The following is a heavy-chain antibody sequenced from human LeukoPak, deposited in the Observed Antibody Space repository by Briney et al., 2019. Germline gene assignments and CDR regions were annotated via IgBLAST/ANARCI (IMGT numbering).Heavy chain of an antibody. J-gene: IGHJ4*02. CDR3: ARVEGVGASHEDY. Sequence: PSETLSLTCTVSGGSISSYYWSWIRQPPGKGLEWIGYIYYSGSTNYNPSLKSRVTISVDTSKNQFSLKLSSVTAADTAVYYCARVEGVGASHEDYWGQGTLVIVSS. D-gene: IGHD1-26*01. CDR2: IYYSGST. CDR1: GGSISSYY. V-gene: IGHV4-59*01.